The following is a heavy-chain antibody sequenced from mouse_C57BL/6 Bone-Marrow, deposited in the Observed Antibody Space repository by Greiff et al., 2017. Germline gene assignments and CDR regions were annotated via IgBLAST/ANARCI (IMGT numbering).Heavy chain of an antibody. J-gene: IGHJ2*01. V-gene: IGHV14-4*01. CDR3: TINCDYFDY. CDR2: IDPENGDT. D-gene: IGHD4-1*02. CDR1: GFNIKDDY. Sequence: EVQLQQSGAELVRPGASVKLSCTASGFNIKDDYMHWVKQRPEQGLEWIGWIDPENGDTESASKFQGKATITADTSSNTAYLQLSSLTSEDTAVYYCTINCDYFDYWGQGTTLTVSS.